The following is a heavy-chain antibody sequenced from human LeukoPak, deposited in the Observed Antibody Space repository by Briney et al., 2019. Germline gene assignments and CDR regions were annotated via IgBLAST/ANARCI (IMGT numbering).Heavy chain of an antibody. D-gene: IGHD5-12*01. CDR3: ARVSDAFDYFFDS. J-gene: IGHJ4*02. CDR1: GFAFSTYS. V-gene: IGHV3-21*01. CDR2: VSRSSRFI. Sequence: GGSLRLSCAASGFAFSTYSMNWVRQAPGKGLEWVSSVSRSSRFIFYADSVQGRFTISRDDAKDSLFLQMNSLRAEDTAVYYCARVSDAFDYFFDSWGPGTLVTVSS.